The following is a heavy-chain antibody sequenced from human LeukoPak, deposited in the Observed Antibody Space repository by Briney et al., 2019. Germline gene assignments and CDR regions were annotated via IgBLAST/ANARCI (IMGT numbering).Heavy chain of an antibody. CDR1: GGSISSYY. D-gene: IGHD3-22*01. V-gene: IGHV4-34*01. J-gene: IGHJ4*02. CDR2: INHSGST. CDR3: ARSPSYDSSGYYQSQLDY. Sequence: SETLSLTCTVSGGSISSYYWSWIRQPPGKGLEWIGEINHSGSTNYNPSLKSRVTISVDTSKNQFSLKLSSVTAADTAVYYCARSPSYDSSGYYQSQLDYWGQGTLVTVSS.